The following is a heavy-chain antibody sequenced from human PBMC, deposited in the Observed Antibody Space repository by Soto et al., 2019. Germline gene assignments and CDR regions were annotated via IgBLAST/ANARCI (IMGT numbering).Heavy chain of an antibody. V-gene: IGHV4-30-2*05. D-gene: IGHD7-27*01. Sequence: SETLSLTCDVSGDTISTGGYTWARLRQPPGKALEWIGHIYDGGRTYNTPALESRVTMSVDTSKSQLSLTLSSVSAADTAVYYCARGPSGDKVDAWGQGTMVTVSS. J-gene: IGHJ5*02. CDR3: ARGPSGDKVDA. CDR2: IYDGGRT. CDR1: GDTISTGGYT.